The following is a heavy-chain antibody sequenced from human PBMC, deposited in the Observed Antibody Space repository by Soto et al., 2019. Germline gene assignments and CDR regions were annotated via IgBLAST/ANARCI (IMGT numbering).Heavy chain of an antibody. CDR3: ARGSYGSYFYGMDV. D-gene: IGHD3-10*01. Sequence: GGSLRLSCAASGFTVSSNYMSWVRQAPGKGLEWVSVIYSGGSTYYADSVKGRFTISRDNSKNTLYLQMNSLRAEDTAVYYCARGSYGSYFYGMDVWCQGTTL. V-gene: IGHV3-53*01. J-gene: IGHJ6*02. CDR2: IYSGGST. CDR1: GFTVSSNY.